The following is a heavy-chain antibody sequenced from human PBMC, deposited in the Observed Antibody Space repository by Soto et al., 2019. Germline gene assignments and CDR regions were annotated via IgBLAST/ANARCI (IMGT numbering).Heavy chain of an antibody. CDR3: ARVTRRGPAANYHYYGMDV. CDR1: GFTFSSYG. J-gene: IGHJ6*02. CDR2: IWYDGGNK. V-gene: IGHV3-33*01. Sequence: QVQLVESGGGVVQPGRSLRLSCAASGFTFSSYGMHWVRQAPGKGLEWVAIIWYDGGNKYYADSVKGRFTISRDNSKNTLYLQMNRLRAEDTAVYYCARVTRRGPAANYHYYGMDVWGQGTTVTVSS.